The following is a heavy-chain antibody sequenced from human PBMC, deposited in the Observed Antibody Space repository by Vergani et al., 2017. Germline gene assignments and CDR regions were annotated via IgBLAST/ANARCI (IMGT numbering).Heavy chain of an antibody. CDR2: IFSNDEK. D-gene: IGHD6-19*01. J-gene: IGHJ6*03. CDR3: ARIEVAGTNYYYYMDV. CDR1: GFSLSNARMG. V-gene: IGHV2-26*01. Sequence: QVTLKESGPVLVKPTETLTLTCTVSGFSLSNARMGVSWIRQPPGKALEWLAHIFSNDEKSYSTSLKSRLTISKDTSKSQVVLTMTNMDPVDTATYYCARIEVAGTNYYYYMDVWGKGTTVTVSS.